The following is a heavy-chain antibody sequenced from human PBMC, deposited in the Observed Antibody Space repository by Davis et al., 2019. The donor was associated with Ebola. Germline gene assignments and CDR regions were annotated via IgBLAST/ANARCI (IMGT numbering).Heavy chain of an antibody. CDR1: GFTFSSYA. Sequence: GESLKISCAASGFTFSSYAMSWVRQAPGKGLEWVSAISGSGGSTYYADSVKGRFTISRDNSKNTLYLQMNSLRAEDTAVYYCAKVLVGYSHALYGMDVWGQGTTVTVSS. J-gene: IGHJ6*02. V-gene: IGHV3-23*01. CDR2: ISGSGGST. D-gene: IGHD5-18*01. CDR3: AKVLVGYSHALYGMDV.